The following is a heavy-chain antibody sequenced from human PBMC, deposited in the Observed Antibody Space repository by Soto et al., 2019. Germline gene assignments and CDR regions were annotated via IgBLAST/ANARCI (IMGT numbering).Heavy chain of an antibody. D-gene: IGHD2-15*01. CDR1: GVSLSNYY. V-gene: IGHV4-59*01. CDR2: IYYTGTI. J-gene: IGHJ4*02. CDR3: ARGPSGDDY. Sequence: PSETLSLTCNVSGVSLSNYYWSWIRQPPGKGLEWIGYIYYTGTINYNPSLKSRVTISVDTSKNQFSLELNSVTAADTAVYYCARGPSGDDYWGQGTLVTVSS.